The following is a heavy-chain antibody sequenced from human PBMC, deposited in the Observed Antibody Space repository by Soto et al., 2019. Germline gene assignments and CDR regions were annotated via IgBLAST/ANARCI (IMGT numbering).Heavy chain of an antibody. CDR1: GDTFSSYA. V-gene: IGHV1-69*01. CDR2: SIPNNGTP. D-gene: IGHD2-2*01. CDR3: ALRHHNIAVVPAAIEYHFDD. Sequence: VQPLHCGDEVTKLGPWVKVSCRAFGDTFSSYAIVWVRQAPGQGLEGGDGSIPNNGTPNTAQKFPRRVTVSPDDTTTTAYMEVSSLRSEDTAVYYCALRHHNIAVVPAAIEYHFDDWGPGTLVTVSS. J-gene: IGHJ4*02.